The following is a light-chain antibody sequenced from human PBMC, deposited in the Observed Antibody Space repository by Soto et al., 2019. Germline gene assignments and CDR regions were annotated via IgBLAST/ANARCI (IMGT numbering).Light chain of an antibody. Sequence: DIQMTQSPSTLSGSVGDRVTITCRASQTISSLLACYQQKPGKAPKLLIYAASSLESGVPSRFSGSGSGTESTLTISSLQADDFATYYCQQYDVHPPTFGQGTRLEIK. J-gene: IGKJ5*01. CDR3: QQYDVHPPT. V-gene: IGKV1-5*01. CDR2: AAS. CDR1: QTISSL.